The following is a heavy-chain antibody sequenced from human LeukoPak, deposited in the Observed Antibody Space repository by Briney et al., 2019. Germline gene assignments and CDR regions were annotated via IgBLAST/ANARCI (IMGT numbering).Heavy chain of an antibody. CDR2: INHSGST. CDR3: ARGLTKFDY. J-gene: IGHJ4*02. CDR1: GGSFSGYY. Sequence: SETLSLTCAVYGGSFSGYYWGWIRQPPGKGLEWIGEINHSGSTNYNPSLKSRVTISVDTSKNQFSLKLSSVTAADTAVYYCARGLTKFDYWGQGTLVTVSS. V-gene: IGHV4-34*01.